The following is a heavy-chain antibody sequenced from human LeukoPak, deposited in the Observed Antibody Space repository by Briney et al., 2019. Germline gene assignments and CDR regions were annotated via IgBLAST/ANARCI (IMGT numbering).Heavy chain of an antibody. CDR2: ISYDGSNK. V-gene: IGHV3-30-3*01. Sequence: GGSLRLSCAASGFTFSSYAMHWVRQAPGKGLEWVAVISYDGSNKYYADSVKGRFTISRDNSKNTLYLQMNSLRAEDTAVYYCARDRGAYCGGDCYLGFDYWGRGTLVTVSS. D-gene: IGHD2-21*02. CDR1: GFTFSSYA. J-gene: IGHJ4*01. CDR3: ARDRGAYCGGDCYLGFDY.